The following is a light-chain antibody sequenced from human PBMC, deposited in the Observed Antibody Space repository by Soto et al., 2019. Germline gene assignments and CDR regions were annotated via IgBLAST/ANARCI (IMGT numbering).Light chain of an antibody. J-gene: IGKJ4*01. CDR2: AAS. Sequence: DIQMTQSPSSLSASVGDRVTITCRASQTISTYLNWYQQKPGRAPKLLIFAASSLQSGVPPRFSGSGSGTDFTFTVSSLKPEDFATYFCQQGYSPPLTFGGGTKV. CDR3: QQGYSPPLT. CDR1: QTISTY. V-gene: IGKV1-39*01.